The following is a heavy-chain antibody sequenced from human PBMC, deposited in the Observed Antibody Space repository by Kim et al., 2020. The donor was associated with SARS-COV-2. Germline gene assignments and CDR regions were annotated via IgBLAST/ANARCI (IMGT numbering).Heavy chain of an antibody. Sequence: GGSLRLSCAASGFTVSSNYMSWVRQAPGKGLEWVSVIYSGGSTYYADSVKGRFTISRDNSKNTLYLQMNSLRAEDTAVYYCARPLETRTIFGVAIPPGWGQGTLVTVSS. CDR1: GFTVSSNY. CDR3: ARPLETRTIFGVAIPPG. D-gene: IGHD3-3*01. CDR2: IYSGGST. J-gene: IGHJ4*02. V-gene: IGHV3-53*01.